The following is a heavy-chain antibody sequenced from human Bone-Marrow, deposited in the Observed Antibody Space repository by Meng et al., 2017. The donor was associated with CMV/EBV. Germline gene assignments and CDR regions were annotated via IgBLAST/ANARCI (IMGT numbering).Heavy chain of an antibody. CDR3: ARAGVPAATDAFDI. D-gene: IGHD2-2*01. Sequence: SETLSLTCTVSGGSISSSSYYWGWIRQPPGKGLEWIGSIYYSGSTYYNPSLKSRVTISVDTSKNQFSLKLSSVTAADTAVYYCARAGVPAATDAFDIWGQGTMVTVSS. CDR2: IYYSGST. V-gene: IGHV4-39*07. J-gene: IGHJ3*02. CDR1: GGSISSSSYY.